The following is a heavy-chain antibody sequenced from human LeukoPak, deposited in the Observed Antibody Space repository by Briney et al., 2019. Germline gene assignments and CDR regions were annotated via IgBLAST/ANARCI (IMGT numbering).Heavy chain of an antibody. CDR2: IYSGGDT. V-gene: IGHV3-53*01. CDR3: ARVGHTSLGFDY. J-gene: IGHJ4*02. D-gene: IGHD3-16*01. CDR1: GFTVSSSY. Sequence: GGSLRLSCAASGFTVSSSYMSWVRQAPGKGLEWVSLIYSGGDTYYTDSVKGRFTISRGNSKNTLFLQMNNLRAEDTAVYYCARVGHTSLGFDYWGQGTLVTVSS.